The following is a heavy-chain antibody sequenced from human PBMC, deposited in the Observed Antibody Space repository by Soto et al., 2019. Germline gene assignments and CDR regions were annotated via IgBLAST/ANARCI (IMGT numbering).Heavy chain of an antibody. D-gene: IGHD1-1*01. J-gene: IGHJ5*02. V-gene: IGHV4-4*07. CDR1: GASISGFY. CDR3: VRDGTKTLRDWFDP. CDR2: IFATGTT. Sequence: PSETLSLTCTVSGASISGFYWSGIRKSAGKGLEWIGRIFATGTTDYNPSLKSRVMMSVDTSKTQFSLKLRSVTAADTAVYYCVRDGTKTLRDWFDPWGQGISVTVS.